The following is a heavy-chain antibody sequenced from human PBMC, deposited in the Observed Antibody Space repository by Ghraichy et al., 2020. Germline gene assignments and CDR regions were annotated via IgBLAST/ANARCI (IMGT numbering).Heavy chain of an antibody. D-gene: IGHD3-10*01. CDR1: GFTFGDYA. J-gene: IGHJ6*02. V-gene: IGHV3-49*03. CDR2: IRSKAYGGTT. CDR3: TRDIIPSHKHYYYYGMDV. Sequence: GGSLRLSCTASGFTFGDYAMSWFRQAPGKGLEWVGFIRSKAYGGTTEYAASVKGRFTISRDDSKSIAYLQMNSLKTEDTAVYYCTRDIIPSHKHYYYYGMDVWGQGTTVTVSS.